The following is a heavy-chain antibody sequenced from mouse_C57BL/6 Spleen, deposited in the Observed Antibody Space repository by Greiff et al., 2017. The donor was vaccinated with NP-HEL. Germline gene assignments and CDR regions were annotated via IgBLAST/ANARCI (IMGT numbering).Heavy chain of an antibody. V-gene: IGHV14-1*01. CDR2: IDPEDGDT. CDR1: GFTFTDYY. Sequence: VQLQQSGAELVRPGASVKLSCTASGFTFTDYYMHWVKQRPEQGLEWIGRIDPEDGDTEYAPKFQGKATMTADTSSNTAYLQLSSLTSEDTAVYYCTTDCYGSLFAYWGQGTLVTVSA. D-gene: IGHD1-1*01. J-gene: IGHJ3*01. CDR3: TTDCYGSLFAY.